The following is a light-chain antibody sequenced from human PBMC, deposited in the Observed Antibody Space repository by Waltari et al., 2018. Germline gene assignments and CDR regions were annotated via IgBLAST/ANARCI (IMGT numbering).Light chain of an antibody. V-gene: IGKV1-39*01. CDR2: ATS. CDR3: HQTYRTPRT. Sequence: QITHSPSSLPASVGDRITITCRPSQNITRYLNWYQQKPGKAPKLLIYATSTLQTGVPSRFSATGSGTDFTLTISSLQPEDFSTYYCHQTYRTPRTFGQGTKVEIK. J-gene: IGKJ1*01. CDR1: QNITRY.